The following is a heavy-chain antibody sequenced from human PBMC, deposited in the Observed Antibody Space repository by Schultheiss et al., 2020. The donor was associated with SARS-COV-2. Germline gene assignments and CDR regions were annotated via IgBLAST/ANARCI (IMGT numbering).Heavy chain of an antibody. V-gene: IGHV4-38-2*01. D-gene: IGHD3-3*01. CDR3: AMGYDFWSGYYPPEYFQH. CDR2: IYHSGST. Sequence: SETLSLTCAVSNYSITDGYYWGWIRQPPGKGLEWIGSIYHSGSTNYNPSLKSRVTISVDTSKNQFSLKLSSVTAADTAVYYCAMGYDFWSGYYPPEYFQHWGQGTLVTVSS. CDR1: NYSITDGYY. J-gene: IGHJ1*01.